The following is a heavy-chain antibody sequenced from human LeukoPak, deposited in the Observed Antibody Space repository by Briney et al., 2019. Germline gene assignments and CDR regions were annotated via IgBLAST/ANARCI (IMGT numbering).Heavy chain of an antibody. CDR3: ARDLGNLELPYYMDV. CDR1: GGSFSSGDYS. CDR2: LFSSGTT. J-gene: IGHJ6*03. V-gene: IGHV4-61*02. D-gene: IGHD4-23*01. Sequence: PSETLSLTCTVSGGSFSSGDYSWNWIRQPAGQGLEWIGRLFSSGTTNYNPSLKSRVTISGDTSNNQFSLKLTSVTDADTAVYYCARDLGNLELPYYMDVWGKGTTVTVSS.